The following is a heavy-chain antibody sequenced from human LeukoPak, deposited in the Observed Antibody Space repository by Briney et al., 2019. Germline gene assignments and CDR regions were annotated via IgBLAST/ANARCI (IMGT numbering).Heavy chain of an antibody. CDR2: IYYSGST. CDR3: ARQEVYCSSTSCYARGYSYGTFFDY. CDR1: GGSISDISYY. D-gene: IGHD2-2*01. J-gene: IGHJ4*02. V-gene: IGHV4-39*01. Sequence: SETLSLTCTVSGGSISDISYYWGWIRQPPGKGLEWIGTIYYSGSTYYNPSLKSRVTISVDTSKNQFSLKLSSVTAADTAVYYCARQEVYCSSTSCYARGYSYGTFFDYWGQGTLVTVSS.